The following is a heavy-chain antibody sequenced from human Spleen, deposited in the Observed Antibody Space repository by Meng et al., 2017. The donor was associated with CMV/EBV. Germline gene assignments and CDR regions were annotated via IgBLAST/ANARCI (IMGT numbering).Heavy chain of an antibody. CDR2: INHSGST. D-gene: IGHD1-14*01. CDR1: GGSVSGSY. Sequence: QYGGAGLLKPSETLFLSCAVYGGSVSGSYWSWIRQPPGKGLEWIGEINHSGSTNYNPSLKSRVTISVDTSKNQFSLKLSSVTAADTAVYYCARRKGYDLNPFDYWGQGTLVTVSS. V-gene: IGHV4-34*01. CDR3: ARRKGYDLNPFDY. J-gene: IGHJ4*02.